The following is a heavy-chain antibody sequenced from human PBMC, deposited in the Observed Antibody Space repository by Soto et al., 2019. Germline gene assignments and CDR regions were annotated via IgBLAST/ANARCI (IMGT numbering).Heavy chain of an antibody. V-gene: IGHV4-34*01. D-gene: IGHD3-10*01. CDR3: ARGMVRALDP. CDR1: GGSFSGYY. CDR2: INHSGST. Sequence: SETLSLTCAVYGGSFSGYYWSWIRQPPGKGLEWIGEINHSGSTNYNPSLKSRVTISVDTSKNQFSLKLGSVTAADTAVYYCARGMVRALDPWGQGTLVTVSS. J-gene: IGHJ5*02.